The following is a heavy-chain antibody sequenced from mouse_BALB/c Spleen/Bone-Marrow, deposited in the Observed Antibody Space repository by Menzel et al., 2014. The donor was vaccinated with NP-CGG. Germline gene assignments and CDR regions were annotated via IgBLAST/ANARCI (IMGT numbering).Heavy chain of an antibody. Sequence: VKLMESGPGLVAPSQSLSISCTASGFSLTGYGVSWVRQPPGKGLEWLGMIWGDGSTDYNSALKSRLIISKDNSKSQVFLKRNSLQTDDTARYYCARDSFLITRALDYWGQGTSVTVSS. CDR1: GFSLTGYG. J-gene: IGHJ4*01. CDR2: IWGDGST. D-gene: IGHD2-4*01. CDR3: ARDSFLITRALDY. V-gene: IGHV2-6-7*01.